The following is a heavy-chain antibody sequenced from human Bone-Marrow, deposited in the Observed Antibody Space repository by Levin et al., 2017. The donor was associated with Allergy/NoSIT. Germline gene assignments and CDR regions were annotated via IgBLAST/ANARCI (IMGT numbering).Heavy chain of an antibody. V-gene: IGHV3-9*01. CDR1: GFTFDDYA. CDR3: ARDTGAGSDYYYYGIDV. Sequence: GGSLRLSCAASGFTFDDYAMHWVRQAPGKGLEWVSGISWNSGSIGYADSVKGRFTISRDNAKNSLYLQMNSLRAEDTALYYCARDTGAGSDYYYYGIDVWGQGTTVTVSS. D-gene: IGHD6-13*01. J-gene: IGHJ6*02. CDR2: ISWNSGSI.